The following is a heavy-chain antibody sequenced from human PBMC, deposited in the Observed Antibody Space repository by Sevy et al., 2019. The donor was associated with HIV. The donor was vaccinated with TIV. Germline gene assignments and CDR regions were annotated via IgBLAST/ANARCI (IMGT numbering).Heavy chain of an antibody. D-gene: IGHD3-9*01. CDR1: GFTFTDYV. Sequence: GGSLRLSCTASGFTFTDYVMNWVRQAPGRGLEWVSSIGGSGGSTHYADSVKGRFTISRDNSKNTLYLQMNSLRAEDTAVYYCATDRISDWFFDSWGQGTLVTVSP. CDR3: ATDRISDWFFDS. J-gene: IGHJ4*02. V-gene: IGHV3-23*01. CDR2: IGGSGGST.